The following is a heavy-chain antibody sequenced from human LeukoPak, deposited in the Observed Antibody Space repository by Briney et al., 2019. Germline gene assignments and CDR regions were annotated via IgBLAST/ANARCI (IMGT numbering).Heavy chain of an antibody. V-gene: IGHV1-46*01. J-gene: IGHJ4*02. CDR3: ARDKGISYLSSFDY. Sequence: ASVKVSCKASGYTLTSYYMHWVRQAPGQGLEWMGIIIPYGGGTSYAQKFQGRVTLTRDMSTSTVYMELSSLRSEDTAVYYCARDKGISYLSSFDYWGQGTLVTVSS. CDR2: IIPYGGGT. CDR1: GYTLTSYY. D-gene: IGHD6-6*01.